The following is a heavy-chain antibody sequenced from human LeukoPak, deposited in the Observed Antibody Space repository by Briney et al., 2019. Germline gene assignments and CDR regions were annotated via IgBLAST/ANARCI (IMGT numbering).Heavy chain of an antibody. J-gene: IGHJ4*02. V-gene: IGHV3-30-3*01. Sequence: GGSLRLSCAASGFTFSSYAMHWVRQAPGKGLEWVAVISYDGSNKYYADSVKGRFTISRDNSKNTLYLQMNSLRAEDTAVYYCANLYSSSPHWGQGTLVTVSS. CDR1: GFTFSSYA. D-gene: IGHD6-13*01. CDR3: ANLYSSSPH. CDR2: ISYDGSNK.